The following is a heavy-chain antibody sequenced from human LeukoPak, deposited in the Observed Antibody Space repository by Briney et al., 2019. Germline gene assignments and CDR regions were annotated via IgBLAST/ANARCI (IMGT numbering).Heavy chain of an antibody. CDR3: AREGLEAFDY. Sequence: ASVKVSCKASGYTLTDYYMHWVRQAPGQGLEWMGRINPNSGGTTYAQKFQGRVTMTRDTSITTAYMELSRLRSDDTAVYFCAREGLEAFDYWGQETLVTVSS. J-gene: IGHJ4*02. V-gene: IGHV1-2*06. D-gene: IGHD1-1*01. CDR2: INPNSGGT. CDR1: GYTLTDYY.